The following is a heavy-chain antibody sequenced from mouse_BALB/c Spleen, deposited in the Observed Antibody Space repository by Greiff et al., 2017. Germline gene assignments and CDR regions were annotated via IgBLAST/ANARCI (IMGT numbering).Heavy chain of an antibody. D-gene: IGHD1-1*01. CDR1: GFTFSSYT. J-gene: IGHJ4*01. CDR3: ARDYEGAMDY. Sequence: EVHLVESGGGLVQPGGSLKLSCAASGFTFSSYTMSWVRQTPEKRLEWVAYISSGGGNTYYPDTVKGRFTISRDNAKNTLYLQMSSLKSEDTAMYYCARDYEGAMDYWGQGTSVTVSS. V-gene: IGHV5-12-2*01. CDR2: ISSGGGNT.